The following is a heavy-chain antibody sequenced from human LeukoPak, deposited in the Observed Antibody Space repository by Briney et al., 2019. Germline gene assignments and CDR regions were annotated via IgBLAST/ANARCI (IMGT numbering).Heavy chain of an antibody. V-gene: IGHV1-69*01. J-gene: IGHJ4*02. Sequence: SVKVSCKASGGTFSSYAISWVRQAPGQGLEWMGGIIPIFGTANYARKFQGRVTITADESTSTAYMELSSLRSEDTAVYYCASIDYYDSSGYSDYWGQGTLVTVSS. D-gene: IGHD3-22*01. CDR1: GGTFSSYA. CDR2: IIPIFGTA. CDR3: ASIDYYDSSGYSDY.